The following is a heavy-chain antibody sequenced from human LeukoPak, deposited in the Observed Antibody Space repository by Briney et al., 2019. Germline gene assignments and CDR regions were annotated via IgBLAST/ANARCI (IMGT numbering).Heavy chain of an antibody. D-gene: IGHD3-22*01. Sequence: GGSLRLSCAASGFTFSSYAMHWVRQAPGKGLEYVSAISSNGGSTYYANSVKGRFTISRDNSKNTLYLQMGSLRAEDTAVYYCARDIYYYDSSGYYFPGGSDYWGQGTLVTVSS. CDR1: GFTFSSYA. CDR3: ARDIYYYDSSGYYFPGGSDY. CDR2: ISSNGGST. J-gene: IGHJ4*02. V-gene: IGHV3-64*01.